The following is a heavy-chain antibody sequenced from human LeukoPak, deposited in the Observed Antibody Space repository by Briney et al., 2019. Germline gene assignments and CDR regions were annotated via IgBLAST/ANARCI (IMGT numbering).Heavy chain of an antibody. CDR3: ARVRDSGGGHREGHDAFDI. V-gene: IGHV3-7*01. CDR2: IKQDGSEK. CDR1: GFTFSSYW. Sequence: GGSLRLSCAASGFTFSSYWMSWVRQAPGKGLEWVANIKQDGSEKYYVDSVKGRFTISRDNAKNSLYLQMNSLRAEDTAVYYCARVRDSGGGHREGHDAFDIWGQGTMVTVSS. D-gene: IGHD3-10*01. J-gene: IGHJ3*02.